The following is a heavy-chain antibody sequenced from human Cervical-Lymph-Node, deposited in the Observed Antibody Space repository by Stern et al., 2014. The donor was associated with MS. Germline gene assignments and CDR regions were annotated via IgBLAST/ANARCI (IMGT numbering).Heavy chain of an antibody. Sequence: QLQLQESGPGLVKPSETLSLTCTVSGDSISSNYWGWIRPPPGKRLEWIGYIYYTGSTNYNPSLKSRVTISVDTSKNQFSLNLSSVTAADTAVYYCARLLQAYFYGMDVWGHGTTVTVSS. CDR3: ARLLQAYFYGMDV. CDR2: IYYTGST. D-gene: IGHD3-10*01. J-gene: IGHJ6*02. V-gene: IGHV4-59*01. CDR1: GDSISSNY.